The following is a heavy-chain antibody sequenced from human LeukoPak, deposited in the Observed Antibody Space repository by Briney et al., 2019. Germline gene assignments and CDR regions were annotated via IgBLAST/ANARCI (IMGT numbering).Heavy chain of an antibody. Sequence: GGSLRLSCAASGFTFSSYSMNRVRQAPGKGLEWVSYISSSSSTIYYADSVKGRFTISRDNAKNSLYLQMNSLRDEDTAVYYCARDFVVVPAAMSLYYWGQGTLVTVSS. J-gene: IGHJ4*02. V-gene: IGHV3-48*02. D-gene: IGHD2-2*01. CDR1: GFTFSSYS. CDR2: ISSSSSTI. CDR3: ARDFVVVPAAMSLYY.